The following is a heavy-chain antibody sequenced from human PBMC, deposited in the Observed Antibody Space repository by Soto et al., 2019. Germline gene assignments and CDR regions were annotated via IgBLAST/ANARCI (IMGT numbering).Heavy chain of an antibody. CDR3: ARTDNVGFYPY. Sequence: SATLSLTCAVSGDSISSGYHWAWIRQSPGGGLEWVAIIYHSGTTYYNPSLASRVTMALYTSENQFSLKLTSVTAADSALYYWARTDNVGFYPYLGQGNLVTVSS. CDR2: IYHSGTT. CDR1: GDSISSGYH. D-gene: IGHD3-3*01. J-gene: IGHJ4*02. V-gene: IGHV4-38-2*01.